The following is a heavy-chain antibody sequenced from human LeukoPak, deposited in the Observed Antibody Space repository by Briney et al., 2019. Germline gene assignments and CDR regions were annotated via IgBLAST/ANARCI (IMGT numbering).Heavy chain of an antibody. V-gene: IGHV3-30-3*01. CDR1: GFTFSSYA. D-gene: IGHD2-2*01. J-gene: IGHJ4*02. CDR3: ARVRTSPH. Sequence: PGRSLRLSCAASGFTFSSYAMHWVRQAPGKGLEWVAVISYDGSNKYYADSVKGRFTISRDNSKNTLYLQMNSLRPEDTAVYYCARVRTSPHWGQGTLVTVSS. CDR2: ISYDGSNK.